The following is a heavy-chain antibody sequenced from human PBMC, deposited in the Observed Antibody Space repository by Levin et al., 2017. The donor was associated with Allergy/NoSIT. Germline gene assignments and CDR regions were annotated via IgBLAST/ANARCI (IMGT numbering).Heavy chain of an antibody. V-gene: IGHV3-48*03. CDR1: GFTFSSYE. J-gene: IGHJ6*02. Sequence: GGSLRLSCAASGFTFSSYEMNWVRQAPGKGLEWVSYISSSGSTIYYADSVKGRFTISRDNAKNSLYLQMNSLRAEDTAVYYCARDYGDSSGYHYYYGMDVWGQGTTVTVSS. CDR3: ARDYGDSSGYHYYYGMDV. CDR2: ISSSGSTI. D-gene: IGHD3-22*01.